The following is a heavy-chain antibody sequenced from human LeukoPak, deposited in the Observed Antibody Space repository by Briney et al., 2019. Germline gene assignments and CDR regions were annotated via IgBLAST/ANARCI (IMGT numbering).Heavy chain of an antibody. Sequence: ASVKVSCKASGFTFTNSAVQWVRQARGQRLEWIGWIVVGSGNTNYAQKFQERVTITRDMSTSTAYMELSSLRSEDTAVYYCAAGRLLPEPYCYYGMDVWGKGTTVTVSS. CDR1: GFTFTNSA. V-gene: IGHV1-58*01. J-gene: IGHJ6*04. CDR3: AAGRLLPEPYCYYGMDV. D-gene: IGHD1-14*01. CDR2: IVVGSGNT.